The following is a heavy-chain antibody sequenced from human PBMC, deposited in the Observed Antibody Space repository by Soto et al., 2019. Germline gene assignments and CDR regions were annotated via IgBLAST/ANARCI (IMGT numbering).Heavy chain of an antibody. CDR3: ARGKYSGSYYDWFDP. D-gene: IGHD1-26*01. CDR1: GGSISTYY. Sequence: SETLSLTCTGSGGSISTYYWSWIRQPPGKGLEWIGYIYYSGTTNYNPSLKSRVTISVDTSKNQFSLKLSSVTAADTAVYYCARGKYSGSYYDWFDPWGQGTLVTVS. CDR2: IYYSGTT. J-gene: IGHJ5*02. V-gene: IGHV4-59*01.